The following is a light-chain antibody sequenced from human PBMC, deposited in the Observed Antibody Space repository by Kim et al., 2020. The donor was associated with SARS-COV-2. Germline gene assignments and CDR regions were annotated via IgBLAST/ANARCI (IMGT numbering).Light chain of an antibody. CDR1: RSNIGAGYD. CDR3: QSYDSSLSGSV. V-gene: IGLV1-40*01. J-gene: IGLJ3*02. Sequence: RVTLSCTGSRSNIGAGYDVKWYKQLPGAAPKLLINGNSNRPSGVPDRFAGSKSGTSASLAITGLQAEDEADYYCQSYDSSLSGSVFGGGTQLTVL. CDR2: GNS.